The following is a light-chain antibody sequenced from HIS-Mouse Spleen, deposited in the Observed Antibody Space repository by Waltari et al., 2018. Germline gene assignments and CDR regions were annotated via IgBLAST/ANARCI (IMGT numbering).Light chain of an antibody. V-gene: IGKV1-33*01. J-gene: IGKJ5*01. Sequence: DIQMTQSPSSLSASVGDRVTITCQASQDISNYLNGYQQKPGKAPKLLIYDASHLETGVPSRFSGSGSGTDFTFTISSLQPEDIATYYCQQYDNLPPVITFGQGTRLEIK. CDR1: QDISNY. CDR2: DAS. CDR3: QQYDNLPPVIT.